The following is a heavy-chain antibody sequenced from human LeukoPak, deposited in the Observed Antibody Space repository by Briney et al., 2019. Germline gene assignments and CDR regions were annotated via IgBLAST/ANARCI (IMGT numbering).Heavy chain of an antibody. V-gene: IGHV1-3*04. D-gene: IGHD3-10*01. Sequence: ASVKVSCKASGYTFTDYGLHWVPQAPGQGLEWMAWIKTGNGNAKYSEKFQGRVTITRDTSASTAYMDLSSLRSEDTAVYYCARVPLHDSNKYYYPHWGQGTVVTVSS. CDR1: GYTFTDYG. J-gene: IGHJ1*01. CDR2: IKTGNGNA. CDR3: ARVPLHDSNKYYYPH.